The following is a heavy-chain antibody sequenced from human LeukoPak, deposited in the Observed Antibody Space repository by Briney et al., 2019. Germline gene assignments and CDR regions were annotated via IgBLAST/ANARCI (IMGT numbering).Heavy chain of an antibody. CDR2: IIPIFGTA. V-gene: IGHV1-69*13. CDR1: GGTFSSYA. Sequence: ASVKVSCKASGGTFSSYAISWVRQAPGQGLEWMGGIIPIFGTANYAQKFQGRVTITADESTSTAYMELSSLRSEDTAVYYCARGPSDYSDFSLQFDYWGQGTLVTVSS. CDR3: ARGPSDYSDFSLQFDY. J-gene: IGHJ4*02. D-gene: IGHD4-11*01.